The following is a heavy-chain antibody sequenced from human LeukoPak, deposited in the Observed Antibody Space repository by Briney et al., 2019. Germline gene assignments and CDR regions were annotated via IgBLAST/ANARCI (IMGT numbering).Heavy chain of an antibody. CDR2: INPNSGGT. J-gene: IGHJ4*02. CDR1: GFAFTGYY. D-gene: IGHD3-10*01. Sequence: ASVKVSCKASGFAFTGYYMHWVRHAPGQGLEWMGWINPNSGGTNYAQKFQGRVTMTRDTSISTAYMELSRLRSDDTAVYYCARARELLWFGELSQDFDYWGQGTLVTVSS. V-gene: IGHV1-2*02. CDR3: ARARELLWFGELSQDFDY.